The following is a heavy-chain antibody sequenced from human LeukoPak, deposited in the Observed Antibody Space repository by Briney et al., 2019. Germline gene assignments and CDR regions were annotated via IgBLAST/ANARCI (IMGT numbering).Heavy chain of an antibody. CDR3: ARDRRWELLHAFDI. D-gene: IGHD1-26*01. Sequence: SETLSLTCTVSGGSISSYYWSWIRQPPGKGLEWIGYIYYSGSTNYNPSLKSRVTISVDTSKNQFSLMLSSVTAADTAVYYCARDRRWELLHAFDIWGQGTMVTVSS. CDR2: IYYSGST. J-gene: IGHJ3*02. V-gene: IGHV4-59*01. CDR1: GGSISSYY.